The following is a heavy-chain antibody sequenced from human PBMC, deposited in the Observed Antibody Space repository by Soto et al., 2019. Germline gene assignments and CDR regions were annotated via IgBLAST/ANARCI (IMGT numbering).Heavy chain of an antibody. CDR2: IDHSGST. CDR1: GGSFSGYY. V-gene: IGHV4-34*01. Sequence: PPETLSLTCAVYGGSFSGYYWSWIRQPPGKGLEWIGEIDHSGSTNYNPSLKSRVTISVDTSKNQFSLKLSSVTAADTAVYYCARGLPRGSSWYASYYYYYMDVWGKGTTVTVSS. CDR3: ARGLPRGSSWYASYYYYYMDV. D-gene: IGHD6-13*01. J-gene: IGHJ6*03.